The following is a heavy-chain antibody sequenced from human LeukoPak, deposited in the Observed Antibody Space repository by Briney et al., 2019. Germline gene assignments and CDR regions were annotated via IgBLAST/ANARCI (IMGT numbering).Heavy chain of an antibody. CDR3: AKGGHDFNPFYW. J-gene: IGHJ4*02. CDR2: IKAGGGDP. D-gene: IGHD2-15*01. CDR1: GLTFTTYA. Sequence: GGSLRLSCADSGLTFTTYAMGWVRQAPGKGLEWVSSIKAGGGDPFYADSVKGRVTISRDNSKNTLFLQLNSLRAEDTAVYYCAKGGHDFNPFYWWGQGPLVTVSS. V-gene: IGHV3-23*01.